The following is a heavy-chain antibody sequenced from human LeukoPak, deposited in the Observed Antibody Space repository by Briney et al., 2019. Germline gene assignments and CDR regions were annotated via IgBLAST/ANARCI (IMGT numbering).Heavy chain of an antibody. V-gene: IGHV4-59*01. CDR2: LYDGVST. CDR1: GGSISSYY. CDR3: ACGTTVTKFDY. D-gene: IGHD4-17*01. J-gene: IGHJ4*02. Sequence: SETLSLTCTVSGGSISSYYWSWIRQPPGKGREYIWYLYDGVSTNYNPCLKSRVTISVDKSKNQFSLKLSSVTAADTAVYYCACGTTVTKFDYWGQGTLVTVSS.